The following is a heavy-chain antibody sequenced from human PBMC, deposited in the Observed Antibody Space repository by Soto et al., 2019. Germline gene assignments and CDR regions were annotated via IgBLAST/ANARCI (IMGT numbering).Heavy chain of an antibody. D-gene: IGHD1-26*01. Sequence: GGSLRLSCAASGFTFSSDWMHWVRQAPGKGLVWVSRINTDGSDTSYADSVKGRFTISRDNAKNTLYLQMNSLRAEDTAVYYCARDRWDVTAADYWGQGALVTVSS. CDR2: INTDGSDT. CDR3: ARDRWDVTAADY. V-gene: IGHV3-74*01. J-gene: IGHJ4*02. CDR1: GFTFSSDW.